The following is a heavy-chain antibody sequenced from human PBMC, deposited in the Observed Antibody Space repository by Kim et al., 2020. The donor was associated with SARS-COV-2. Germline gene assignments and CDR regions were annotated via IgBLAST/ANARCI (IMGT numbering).Heavy chain of an antibody. D-gene: IGHD3-16*02. CDR1: GYTFTSHG. CDR2: ISAYNGKT. J-gene: IGHJ3*02. V-gene: IGHV1-18*01. CDR3: TRDFVYDYEWDSFRPLDSNAFDT. Sequence: ASVKVSCKTSGYTFTSHGISWVRQAPGQGLEWMGWISAYNGKTKYAQDFQGRITMTTDTSTTTAFMELRSLRFDDTAMYYCTRDFVYDYEWDSFRPLDSNAFDTWGQGTMVIVSS.